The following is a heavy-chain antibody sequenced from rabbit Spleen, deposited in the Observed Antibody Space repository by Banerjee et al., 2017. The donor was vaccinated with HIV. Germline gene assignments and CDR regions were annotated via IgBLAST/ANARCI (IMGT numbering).Heavy chain of an antibody. CDR3: VREVAAKFSL. Sequence: QEQLVESGGGLVQPGGSLKLSCKASGFDFSSYGVSWVRQAPGKGLEWIGYIDPVFGITYYANGVNGRFTISSHNAQNTLFLQLNSLTAADTATYFCVREVAAKFSLGGPGTLVTVS. D-gene: IGHD4-1*01. CDR2: IDPVFGIT. J-gene: IGHJ4*01. V-gene: IGHV1S47*01. CDR1: GFDFSSYG.